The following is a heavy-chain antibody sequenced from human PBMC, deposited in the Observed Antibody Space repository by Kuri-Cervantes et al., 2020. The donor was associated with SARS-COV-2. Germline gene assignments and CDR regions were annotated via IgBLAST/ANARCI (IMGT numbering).Heavy chain of an antibody. Sequence: GSLRLSCAASGFTFSDYYMKWVRQPPGKGLEWIGDINQSGGTNHSPSLKSRVIISTDTSRNQFSLKLRSVTAADTAVYYCARGLVAVVPSPILGLGPHYFSYHLDVWGQGTTVTVSS. CDR1: GFTFSDYY. J-gene: IGHJ6*02. CDR3: ARGLVAVVPSPILGLGPHYFSYHLDV. V-gene: IGHV4-34*01. D-gene: IGHD2-2*01. CDR2: INQSGGT.